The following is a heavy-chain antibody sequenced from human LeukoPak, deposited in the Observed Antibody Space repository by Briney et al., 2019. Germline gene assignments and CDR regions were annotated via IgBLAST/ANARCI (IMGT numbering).Heavy chain of an antibody. V-gene: IGHV3-53*01. D-gene: IGHD3-22*01. J-gene: IGHJ4*02. CDR1: GFTVSSNY. CDR2: IYSGGST. CDR3: AKAISYYYDSSGSY. Sequence: GGSLRLSCAASGFTVSSNYMSWVRQAPGKGLEWVSVIYSGGSTYYADSVKGRFTISRDNSKNTLYLQMNSLRAEDTAVYYCAKAISYYYDSSGSYWGQGTLVTVSS.